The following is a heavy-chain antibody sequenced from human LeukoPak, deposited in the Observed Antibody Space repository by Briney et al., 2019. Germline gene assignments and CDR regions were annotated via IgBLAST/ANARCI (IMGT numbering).Heavy chain of an antibody. V-gene: IGHV4-39*07. Sequence: SETLSLTCTVSGVSISSSSYYWGWIRQPPGKGLEWIGSIYYSGSTYYNPSLKSRVTISVDTSKNQFSLKLSSVTAPDTAVYYCARVSTTVVTLDYWGQGTLVTVSS. D-gene: IGHD4-23*01. CDR3: ARVSTTVVTLDY. CDR1: GVSISSSSYY. J-gene: IGHJ4*02. CDR2: IYYSGST.